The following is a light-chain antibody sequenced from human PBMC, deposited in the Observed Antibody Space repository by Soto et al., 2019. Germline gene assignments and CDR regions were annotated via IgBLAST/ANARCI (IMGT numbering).Light chain of an antibody. Sequence: EIVMTQSPVTLSVSPGERATLSCRASQSVRNNYLAWYQQKPGQAPRLLTSGVSTRAAGIPARFSGSGSGTEFTLAISSLQSEDFAVYYCQQRSNWPLTFGQGTRLEIK. CDR2: GVS. CDR1: QSVRNN. CDR3: QQRSNWPLT. J-gene: IGKJ5*01. V-gene: IGKV3-15*01.